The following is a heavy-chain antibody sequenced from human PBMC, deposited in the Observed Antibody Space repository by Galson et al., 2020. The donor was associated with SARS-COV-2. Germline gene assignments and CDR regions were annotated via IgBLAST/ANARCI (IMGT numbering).Heavy chain of an antibody. D-gene: IGHD3-22*01. J-gene: IGHJ3*02. CDR1: GYSFTSYW. V-gene: IGHV5-51*01. Sequence: GESQKISCKCSGYSFTSYWIGWVRQMPEQGLEWKGNTYPGDSDTRYSPSFQGQVTISADKSISTAYLQWSSLKASDTAMYYCARVSTNYYDSSGVAFDIWGQGTMVTVSS. CDR3: ARVSTNYYDSSGVAFDI. CDR2: TYPGDSDT.